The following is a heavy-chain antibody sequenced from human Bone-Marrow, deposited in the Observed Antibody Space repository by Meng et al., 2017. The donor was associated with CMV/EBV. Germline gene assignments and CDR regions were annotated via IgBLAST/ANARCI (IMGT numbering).Heavy chain of an antibody. J-gene: IGHJ2*01. CDR2: INHSGST. Sequence: GSLRLSCAVYGGSFSSYYWSWIRQPPGKGLEWIGEINHSGSTNYNPSLKSRVTISVDTSKNQFSLKLSSVTAADTAVYYCARFQRSGWRGWYFDLWGRGTLVTVSS. CDR1: GGSFSSYY. V-gene: IGHV4-34*01. CDR3: ARFQRSGWRGWYFDL. D-gene: IGHD6-19*01.